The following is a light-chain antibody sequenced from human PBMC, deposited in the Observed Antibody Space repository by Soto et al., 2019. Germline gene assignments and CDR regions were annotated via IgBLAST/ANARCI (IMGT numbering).Light chain of an antibody. J-gene: IGKJ4*01. V-gene: IGKV3-20*01. CDR3: QQYGSSPLT. Sequence: EIVLTQSPGTLSLSPGERATLSCRASQSVSNNYLAWYQQKPGRAPRLLIYGASNRATGIPDRFSGSGSGTDFTLTISRLEPEDFAVYYCQQYGSSPLTFGGGTKVDIK. CDR1: QSVSNNY. CDR2: GAS.